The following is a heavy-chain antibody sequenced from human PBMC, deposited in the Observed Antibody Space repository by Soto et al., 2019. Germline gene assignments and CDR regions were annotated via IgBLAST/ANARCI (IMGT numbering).Heavy chain of an antibody. Sequence: SVKVSCKASGGTFSSYSINWVRQAPGQGFEWMGEIIPIFGTANYAQKFQGRVTITADESTSTAYMELSSLRSEDTAVYYCARDGGRHSGGIDYWGQGTLVTVSS. D-gene: IGHD1-26*01. V-gene: IGHV1-69*13. CDR2: IIPIFGTA. J-gene: IGHJ4*02. CDR1: GGTFSSYS. CDR3: ARDGGRHSGGIDY.